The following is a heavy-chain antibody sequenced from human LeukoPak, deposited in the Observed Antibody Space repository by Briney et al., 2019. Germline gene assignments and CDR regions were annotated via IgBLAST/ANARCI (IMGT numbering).Heavy chain of an antibody. Sequence: GASVKVSCKASGGTFSSYAISWVRQAPGQGLEWMGRIIPILGIANYAQKFQGRVTITADKSTSTAYMELSSLRSEDTAVYYCARGQLRAVAGDVFDYWGQGTLVTVSS. J-gene: IGHJ4*02. V-gene: IGHV1-69*04. CDR2: IIPILGIA. D-gene: IGHD6-19*01. CDR1: GGTFSSYA. CDR3: ARGQLRAVAGDVFDY.